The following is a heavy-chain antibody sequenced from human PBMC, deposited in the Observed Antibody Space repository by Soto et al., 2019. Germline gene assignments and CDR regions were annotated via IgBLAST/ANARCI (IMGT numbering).Heavy chain of an antibody. J-gene: IGHJ4*02. Sequence: ASVKVSCKASGYTFTSYYMHWVRQAPGQGLEWMGIINPSGGSTSYAQKFQGRVTMTRDTSTSTVYMELSSLRSEDTAVYYCARDMSDIVATPGFDYWGQGTLVTVSS. CDR1: GYTFTSYY. CDR3: ARDMSDIVATPGFDY. V-gene: IGHV1-46*01. CDR2: INPSGGST. D-gene: IGHD5-12*01.